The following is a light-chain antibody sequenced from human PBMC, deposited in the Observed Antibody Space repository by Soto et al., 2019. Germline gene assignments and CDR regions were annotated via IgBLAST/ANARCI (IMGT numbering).Light chain of an antibody. CDR1: QGIDTY. CDR2: AAS. Sequence: DIQMTQSPSSLSASVGDRVTITFRASQGIDTYLAWFQQKPGKAPKTLIYAASSLHSGVPSRFSGSGFGTDFTLTISSLQPEDFATYYCQHYNGYPQNFGQGTRLEIK. V-gene: IGKV1-16*01. J-gene: IGKJ5*01. CDR3: QHYNGYPQN.